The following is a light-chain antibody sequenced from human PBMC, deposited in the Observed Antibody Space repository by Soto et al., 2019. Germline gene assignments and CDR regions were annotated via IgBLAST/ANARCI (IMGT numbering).Light chain of an antibody. CDR1: SSDVGGYNY. CDR3: SSYTSSSTLV. Sequence: QSALTQPASVSGSPGQSITISCTGTSSDVGGYNYVSWYQQYPGKAPKLMIYEVSNRPSGVSNRFSGSKSGNTASLTISGLQAEDEADYYCSSYTSSSTLVFGGGTNSPS. V-gene: IGLV2-14*01. J-gene: IGLJ3*02. CDR2: EVS.